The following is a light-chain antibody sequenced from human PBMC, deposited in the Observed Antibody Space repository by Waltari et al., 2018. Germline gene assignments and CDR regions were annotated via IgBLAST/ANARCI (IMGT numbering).Light chain of an antibody. J-gene: IGKJ1*01. V-gene: IGKV1-8*01. CDR2: AAY. CDR3: QQYYSYQWT. CDR1: QGISSY. Sequence: AIRITKSPSSLSASTGDRVTITCRASQGISSYLAWYQQKPGKAPKLLIYAAYTLQSGVPSRFSGSGSGTDFTLTISCLQSEEFATYYCQQYYSYQWTFGQGTKVEIK.